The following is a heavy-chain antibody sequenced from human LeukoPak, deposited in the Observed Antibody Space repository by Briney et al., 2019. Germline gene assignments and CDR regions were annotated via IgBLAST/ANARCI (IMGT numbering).Heavy chain of an antibody. J-gene: IGHJ4*02. CDR3: ARVWDGYNYFDY. CDR2: IIPIFGTA. CDR1: GGTFISYA. V-gene: IGHV1-69*01. Sequence: ASVKVSCKASGGTFISYAISWVRQAPGQGLEWMGGIIPIFGTANYAQKFQGRVTITADESTSTAYMELSSLRSEDTAVYYCARVWDGYNYFDYWGQGTLVTVSS. D-gene: IGHD5-24*01.